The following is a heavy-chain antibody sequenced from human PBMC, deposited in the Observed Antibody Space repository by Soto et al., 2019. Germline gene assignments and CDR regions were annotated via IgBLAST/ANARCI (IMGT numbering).Heavy chain of an antibody. CDR3: ARVRYSGYDYDGFDI. CDR1: GGTFSSYA. D-gene: IGHD5-12*01. Sequence: QVQLVQSGAEVKKPGSSVKVSCKASGGTFSSYAISWVRQAPGQGLEWMGGIIPIFGTANYAQKFQGRVTNTADKSTSKVYMKMSSLRSEDTAVYYSARVRYSGYDYDGFDIWGQGTMVTVSS. V-gene: IGHV1-69*06. CDR2: IIPIFGTA. J-gene: IGHJ3*02.